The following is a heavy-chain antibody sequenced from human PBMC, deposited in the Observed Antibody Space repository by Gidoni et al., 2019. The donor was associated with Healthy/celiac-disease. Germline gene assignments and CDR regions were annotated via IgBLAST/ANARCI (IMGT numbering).Heavy chain of an antibody. Sequence: QLQLQESGPGLVKPSETLSLTCTVSGGSISSSSYYWGWIRQPPGKGLEWIGSIYYSGSTYYNPSLKSRVTISVDTSKNQFSLKLSSVTAADTAVYYCARHNTMIPPVYYFDYWGQGTLVTVSS. CDR1: GGSISSSSYY. D-gene: IGHD3-22*01. J-gene: IGHJ4*02. CDR3: ARHNTMIPPVYYFDY. CDR2: IYYSGST. V-gene: IGHV4-39*01.